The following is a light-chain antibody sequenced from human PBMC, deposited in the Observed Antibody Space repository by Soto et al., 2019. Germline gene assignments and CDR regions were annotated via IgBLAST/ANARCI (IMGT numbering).Light chain of an antibody. CDR2: GAF. J-gene: IGKJ1*01. V-gene: IGKV3-15*01. CDR3: QHYGDSSWT. Sequence: EVVLTQSPATLSVSPGEGVTLSCRASQSVGTTLAWYQQKPGQAPRLLIYGAFTRVTGIPARFSGSGSGTEFTLTISSLQAEDFAVYYCQHYGDSSWTFGQGTKVEIK. CDR1: QSVGTT.